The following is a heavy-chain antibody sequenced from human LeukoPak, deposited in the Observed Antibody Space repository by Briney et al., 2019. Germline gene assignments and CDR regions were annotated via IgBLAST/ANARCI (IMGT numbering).Heavy chain of an antibody. D-gene: IGHD2-8*01. CDR1: GDSISSGAYY. Sequence: KTSQTLSLTCTVSGDSISSGAYYWSWIRQPPGKGLEWIGYIYHSGSIYYNPSLKSRLTLSVDRSKSQFSLKLSSLTAADTAVYYCARVRIMDAAFDIWGQGTMVTVSS. CDR2: IYHSGSI. CDR3: ARVRIMDAAFDI. J-gene: IGHJ3*02. V-gene: IGHV4-30-2*01.